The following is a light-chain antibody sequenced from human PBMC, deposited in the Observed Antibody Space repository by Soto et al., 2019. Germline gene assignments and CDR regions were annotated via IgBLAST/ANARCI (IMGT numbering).Light chain of an antibody. Sequence: DIQMTQSPSSLSASGGDRVTITCRASQDISNYLAWYQQKPGKVPKLLIYAASTLQSGVPSRFSGSGSGTDFTLTISSLQPEDVATYYCQKYKSVPPFTFGPGTKVDFK. V-gene: IGKV1-27*01. J-gene: IGKJ3*01. CDR2: AAS. CDR3: QKYKSVPPFT. CDR1: QDISNY.